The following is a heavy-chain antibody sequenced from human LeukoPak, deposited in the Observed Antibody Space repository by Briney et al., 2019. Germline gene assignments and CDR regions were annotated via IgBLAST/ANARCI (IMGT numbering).Heavy chain of an antibody. J-gene: IGHJ6*02. CDR2: ISAYNGNT. Sequence: ASVKVSCKASGYTFTSYGISWVRQAPGQGLEWMGWISAYNGNTNYAQKLQGRVTMTTDTSTSTAYMVLRSLRSDDTAVYYCARGRYCTNGVCPYYYYGMDVWGQGTTVTVSS. CDR3: ARGRYCTNGVCPYYYYGMDV. D-gene: IGHD2-8*01. CDR1: GYTFTSYG. V-gene: IGHV1-18*01.